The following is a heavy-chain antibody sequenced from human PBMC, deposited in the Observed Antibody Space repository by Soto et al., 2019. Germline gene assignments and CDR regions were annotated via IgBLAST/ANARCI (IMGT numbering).Heavy chain of an antibody. V-gene: IGHV4-59*01. CDR2: IYYSGT. CDR3: ARTYDGSGPNSGGYGFDI. J-gene: IGHJ3*02. CDR1: GGSISSYY. Sequence: QVQLQESGPGLVKPSETLSLTCSVSGGSISSYYWSWIRQPPGKGLEWIAYIYYSGTSYNPSLKSRVSISLDTPKNQFSLQLSSVTAADTAVYYCARTYDGSGPNSGGYGFDIWGQGTLVTVSS. D-gene: IGHD3-22*01.